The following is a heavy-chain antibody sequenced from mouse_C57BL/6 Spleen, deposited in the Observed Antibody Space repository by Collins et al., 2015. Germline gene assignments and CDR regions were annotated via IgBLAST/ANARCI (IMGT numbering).Heavy chain of an antibody. Sequence: EVQLVETGGGLVQPKGSLKLSCAASGFTFNTNAMNWVRQAPGKGLEWVARIRSKSNNYATYYADSVKDRFTISRDDSQSMLYLQMNNLKTEDTAMYYCGNGYAMDYWGQGTSVTVSS. CDR2: IRSKSNNYAT. V-gene: IGHV10S3*01. CDR1: GFTFNTNA. J-gene: IGHJ4*01. CDR3: GNGYAMDY.